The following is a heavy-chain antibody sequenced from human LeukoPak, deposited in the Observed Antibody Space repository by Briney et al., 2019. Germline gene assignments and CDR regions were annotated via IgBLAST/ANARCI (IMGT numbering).Heavy chain of an antibody. D-gene: IGHD3-10*01. CDR3: AKDAVAPGSSGDYFDY. Sequence: GGSLRLSCAASGFTFSSNAMSWVRQAPGKGLEWVSVITGNGGRTDYADSVKGRFTISRDNFKNTLSLQMNSLRAEDTVVYYCAKDAVAPGSSGDYFDYWGQGTLVTVSS. J-gene: IGHJ4*02. CDR1: GFTFSSNA. V-gene: IGHV3-23*01. CDR2: ITGNGGRT.